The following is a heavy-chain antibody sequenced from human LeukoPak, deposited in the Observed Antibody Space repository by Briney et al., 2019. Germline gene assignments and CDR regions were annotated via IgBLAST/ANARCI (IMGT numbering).Heavy chain of an antibody. CDR1: GGSISSSSYY. J-gene: IGHJ4*02. Sequence: PSETLSPTCAVSGGSISSSSYYWGWIRQPPGKGLEWIGSIYYSGSTYYNPSLKSRVTISVDTSKNQFSLKLSSVTAADTAVYYCARHDYGDCFDYWGQGTLVTVSS. V-gene: IGHV4-39*01. CDR2: IYYSGST. CDR3: ARHDYGDCFDY. D-gene: IGHD4-17*01.